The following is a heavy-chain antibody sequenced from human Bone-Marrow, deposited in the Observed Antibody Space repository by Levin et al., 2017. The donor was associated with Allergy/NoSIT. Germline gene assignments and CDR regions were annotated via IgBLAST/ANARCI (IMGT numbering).Heavy chain of an antibody. V-gene: IGHV3-23*01. Sequence: GESLKISCAASGFNFSNYAMSWVRQAPGKGLEWVSAISGTGCHTYYADSEKGRFTISRDNSKNTLSLQMHSLRAEDTAVYYCAKKIHSSGDSYYYYYGMDVWGQGTTVTVSS. CDR1: GFNFSNYA. D-gene: IGHD3-22*01. J-gene: IGHJ6*02. CDR3: AKKIHSSGDSYYYYYGMDV. CDR2: ISGTGCHT.